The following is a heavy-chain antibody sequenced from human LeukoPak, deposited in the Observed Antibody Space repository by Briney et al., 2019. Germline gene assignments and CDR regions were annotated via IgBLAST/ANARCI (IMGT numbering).Heavy chain of an antibody. CDR3: AREADRYDYAWGSYRQTNWFDP. CDR2: ISSSSSYI. V-gene: IGHV3-21*01. CDR1: GFTFSSYS. J-gene: IGHJ5*02. D-gene: IGHD3-16*02. Sequence: PGGSLRLSCAASGFTFSSYSMNWVRQAPGKGLEWVSSISSSSSYIYYADSVKGRFTISRDNAKNSLYLQMNSLRAEDTAVYYCAREADRYDYAWGSYRQTNWFDPWGQGTLVTVSS.